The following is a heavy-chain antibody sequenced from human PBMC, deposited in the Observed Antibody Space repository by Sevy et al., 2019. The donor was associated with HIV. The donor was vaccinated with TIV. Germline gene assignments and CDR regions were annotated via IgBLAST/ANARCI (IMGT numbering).Heavy chain of an antibody. CDR3: AKYSGYFGYGMDV. J-gene: IGHJ6*02. CDR2: ISGSGGST. D-gene: IGHD3-22*01. Sequence: GGSLRLSCAASGFTLSSYAMSWVRQAPGKGLEWVSAISGSGGSTYYADSVKGRFTISRDNSKNTLYLQMNSLRAEDTAVYYCAKYSGYFGYGMDVWGQGTTVTVSS. V-gene: IGHV3-23*01. CDR1: GFTLSSYA.